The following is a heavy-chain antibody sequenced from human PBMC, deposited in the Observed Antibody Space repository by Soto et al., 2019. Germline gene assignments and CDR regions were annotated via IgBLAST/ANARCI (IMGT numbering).Heavy chain of an antibody. D-gene: IGHD2-15*01. CDR3: GKVLVGDTGHTDSES. CDR2: IDYNGVT. V-gene: IGHV4-39*01. J-gene: IGHJ4*02. Sequence: PSETLSLTCTVSGGSIYRSGYYWGWIRQPPGRGLEWIGNIDYNGVTYSNPSLKSRVTISRDTSKNQLSLKLTSVTAADTALYYCGKVLVGDTGHTDSESWGPGTLVSCSS. CDR1: GGSIYRSGYY.